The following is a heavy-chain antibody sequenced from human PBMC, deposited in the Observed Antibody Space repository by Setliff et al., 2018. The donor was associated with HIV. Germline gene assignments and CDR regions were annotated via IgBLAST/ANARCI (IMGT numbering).Heavy chain of an antibody. Sequence: ASVKVSCKASGGTFSSHAINWVRQAPGQGLEWMGGIIPIVDKTNYAQKFQGRVAITAGKSTITAYMELSSLRSEDTAVYYCAREPDYGIRDAFDIWGQGTMVTVSS. D-gene: IGHD4-17*01. CDR3: AREPDYGIRDAFDI. CDR2: IIPIVDKT. V-gene: IGHV1-69*10. J-gene: IGHJ3*02. CDR1: GGTFSSHA.